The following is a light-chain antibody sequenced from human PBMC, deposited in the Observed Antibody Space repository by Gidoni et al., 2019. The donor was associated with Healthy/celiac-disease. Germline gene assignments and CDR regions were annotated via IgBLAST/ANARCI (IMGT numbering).Light chain of an antibody. CDR1: QSISSW. CDR2: KAS. CDR3: QQYNSYSPT. Sequence: DIQMTQSPSTLSASVGDRVTITCRASQSISSWLAWYQQKPGKAPKLLIYKASSLESGVPSRFSGSGSGKEFTLTISRLQPDDFANYYCQQYNSYSPTFGQGTKVEIK. V-gene: IGKV1-5*03. J-gene: IGKJ1*01.